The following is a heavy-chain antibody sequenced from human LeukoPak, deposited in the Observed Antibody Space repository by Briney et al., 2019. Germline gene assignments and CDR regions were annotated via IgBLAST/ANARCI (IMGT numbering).Heavy chain of an antibody. J-gene: IGHJ4*02. CDR3: ARLRDVSGFYLPEY. D-gene: IGHD3-22*01. CDR1: GYYFIYYW. CDR2: IYPGDSET. V-gene: IGHV5-51*07. Sequence: GEFLKISRHGSGYYFIYYWICLVQPMPGEGLEWMGIIYPGDSETRYSPSFQGQVTISADSNAAYLQWSSLKASDSAIYFCARLRDVSGFYLPEYWGQGTLVAVSS.